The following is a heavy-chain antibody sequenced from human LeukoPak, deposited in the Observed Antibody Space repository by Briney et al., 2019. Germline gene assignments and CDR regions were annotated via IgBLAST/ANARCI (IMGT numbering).Heavy chain of an antibody. V-gene: IGHV3-7*01. J-gene: IGHJ6*02. Sequence: QSGGSLRLSCAASGFSLSSYWMSWVRQAPGKGLEWVATINEDEREKYFVASVKGRFTIYRDNAKNSLYLQMNSLRAEDTAVYYCATFWGSLDSGWLRDAMDVWGQGTTVTVSS. CDR3: ATFWGSLDSGWLRDAMDV. D-gene: IGHD5-12*01. CDR1: GFSLSSYW. CDR2: INEDEREK.